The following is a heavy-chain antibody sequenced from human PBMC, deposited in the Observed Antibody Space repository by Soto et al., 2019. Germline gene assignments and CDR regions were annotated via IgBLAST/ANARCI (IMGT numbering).Heavy chain of an antibody. CDR3: ARDRGRPVVAATWLGVDY. V-gene: IGHV1-18*01. J-gene: IGHJ4*02. D-gene: IGHD2-15*01. Sequence: QVQLVQSGAEVKKPGASVKVSCKASGYTFTSDGISWVRQAPGQGLEWMGWISAYNGNTNYAQKLQGRVTMTKDTSKSTDYMELRSMRSDDTAVYYCARDRGRPVVAATWLGVDYWGQGTLVTVSS. CDR1: GYTFTSDG. CDR2: ISAYNGNT.